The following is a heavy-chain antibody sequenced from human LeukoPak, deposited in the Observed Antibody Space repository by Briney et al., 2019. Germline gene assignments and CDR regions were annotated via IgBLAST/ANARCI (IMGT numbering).Heavy chain of an antibody. CDR1: GFTFSSYN. CDR2: ISTSSSYI. J-gene: IGHJ4*02. D-gene: IGHD6-19*01. CDR3: ARSKVAGTSAY. V-gene: IGHV3-21*01. Sequence: GGSLRLSCAASGFTFSSYNMNWVRQAPGRGLEWVSTISTSSSYISYADSVKARFTISRENGKNSLYLQMSSLRAEDTAVYYCARSKVAGTSAYWGQGTLAAAPS.